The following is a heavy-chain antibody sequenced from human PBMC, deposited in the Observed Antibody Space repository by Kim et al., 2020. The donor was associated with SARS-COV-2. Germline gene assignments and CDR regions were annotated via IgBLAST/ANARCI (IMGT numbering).Heavy chain of an antibody. D-gene: IGHD4-17*01. Sequence: GGSLRLSCAASGFTFSDYYMSWVRQVPGKGLEWVSYISTSGSIIYNADSVKGRFTISRDNAKSSLYLQMNSLRAEDTAIYYCAREQFHGGDYWGQGTLVTVSS. CDR2: ISTSGSII. J-gene: IGHJ4*02. V-gene: IGHV3-11*04. CDR1: GFTFSDYY. CDR3: AREQFHGGDY.